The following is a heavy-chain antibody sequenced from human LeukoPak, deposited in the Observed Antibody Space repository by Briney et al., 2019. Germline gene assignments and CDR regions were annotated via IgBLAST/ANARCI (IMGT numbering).Heavy chain of an antibody. CDR1: GFTFSNYA. Sequence: GSLRLTCSASGFTFSNYAMSRVRQGPGQGLEGVFTISGSGGSTYYADSVKGRFTISRDNSKNTLYLQMNSLRAEDTAVYYCAKVPTSSGPQGWFDPWGQGTLVTVSS. CDR3: AKVPTSSGPQGWFDP. D-gene: IGHD1-26*01. V-gene: IGHV3-23*01. J-gene: IGHJ5*02. CDR2: ISGSGGST.